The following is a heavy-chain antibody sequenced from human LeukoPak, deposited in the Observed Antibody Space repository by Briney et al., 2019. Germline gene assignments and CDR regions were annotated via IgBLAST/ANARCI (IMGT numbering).Heavy chain of an antibody. J-gene: IGHJ6*03. CDR2: INPNSGGT. CDR3: ATATGGPGIAAAAPMDV. Sequence: ASVKVSFKASGYTFTGYYMHWVRQAPGQGLEWMGWINPNSGGTNYAQKFQGRVTMTRDTSISTAYMELSRLRSDDTAVYYCATATGGPGIAAAAPMDVWGKGTTVTVSS. V-gene: IGHV1-2*02. CDR1: GYTFTGYY. D-gene: IGHD6-13*01.